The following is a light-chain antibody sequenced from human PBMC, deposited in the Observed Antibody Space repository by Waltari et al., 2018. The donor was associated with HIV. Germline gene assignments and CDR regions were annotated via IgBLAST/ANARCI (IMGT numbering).Light chain of an antibody. CDR3: AAWDGSLNGRVV. CDR1: SSNIGSNP. Sequence: QSVLTQPPSASGTPGQRVTISCSGSSSNIGSNPVNWYQQLPGTAPKLLIYSNNQRPSGVPDRFSGSKSGTSASLAISGLQSEDEADYYCAAWDGSLNGRVVFSGGTKLTVL. J-gene: IGLJ2*01. CDR2: SNN. V-gene: IGLV1-44*01.